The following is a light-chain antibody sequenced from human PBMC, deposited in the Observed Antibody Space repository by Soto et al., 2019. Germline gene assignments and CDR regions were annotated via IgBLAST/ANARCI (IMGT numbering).Light chain of an antibody. J-gene: IGLJ1*01. Sequence: QSALPQPASVYGSPGQSITISCTGTSSDVGGYNYVSWYQQHPGKAPKLMIYDVSNRPSGVSNRFSGSKSGNTASLTISGLQAEDEADYYCSSYTSSSTSRYVFGTGTKVTVL. V-gene: IGLV2-14*01. CDR1: SSDVGGYNY. CDR3: SSYTSSSTSRYV. CDR2: DVS.